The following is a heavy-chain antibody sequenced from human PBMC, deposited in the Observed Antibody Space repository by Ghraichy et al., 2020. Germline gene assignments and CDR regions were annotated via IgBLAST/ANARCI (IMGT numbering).Heavy chain of an antibody. J-gene: IGHJ6*03. D-gene: IGHD4-23*01. CDR3: AGHIGSGGNSVGYYYYYYMDV. V-gene: IGHV4-31*03. CDR2: IYYSGST. CDR1: GGSISSGGYY. Sequence: SQTLSLTCTVSGGSISSGGYYWSWIRQHPGKGLEWIGYIYYSGSTYYNPSLKSRVTISVDTSKNQFSLKLSSVTAADTAVYYCAGHIGSGGNSVGYYYYYYMDVWGKGTTVTVSS.